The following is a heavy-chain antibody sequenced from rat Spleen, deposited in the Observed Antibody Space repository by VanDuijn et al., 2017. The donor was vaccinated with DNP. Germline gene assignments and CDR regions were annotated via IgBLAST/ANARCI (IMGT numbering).Heavy chain of an antibody. CDR1: GLTFSNYG. J-gene: IGHJ2*01. CDR2: ISYDGSTT. D-gene: IGHD3-8*01. CDR3: TSNPHIRTAAPFDY. Sequence: EVQLVESGGGLVQPGRSLKLSCEASGLTFSNYGMAWVRQAPTRGLEWVATISYDGSTTNYRDSVKGRFTISRDNAKSTLYLQVNSLRSEDTATYYCTSNPHIRTAAPFDYWGQGVMVTVSS. V-gene: IGHV5-29*01.